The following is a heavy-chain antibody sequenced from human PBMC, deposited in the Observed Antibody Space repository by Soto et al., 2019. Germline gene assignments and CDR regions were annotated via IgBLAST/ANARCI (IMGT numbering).Heavy chain of an antibody. J-gene: IGHJ4*02. CDR2: INPVTGAT. CDR1: GYTFTAYY. V-gene: IGHV1-2*02. CDR3: VLSGAAGTGLFDY. Sequence: SVKVSCKASGYTFTAYYMHWVRQAPGQGLEWMGWINPVTGATDYPQRFQGRVTMTTDTSISTAYMDLTRLRSDDTALYYCVLSGAAGTGLFDYWGQGTLVTVSS. D-gene: IGHD6-13*01.